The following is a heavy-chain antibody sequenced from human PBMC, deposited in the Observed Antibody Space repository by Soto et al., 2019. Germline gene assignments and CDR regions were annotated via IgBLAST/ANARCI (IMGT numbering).Heavy chain of an antibody. CDR3: ARLGRSYGGDDFDI. D-gene: IGHD4-17*01. J-gene: IGHJ3*02. CDR1: GYTFTGYY. Sequence: GASVKVSCKASGYTFTGYYMHWVRQAPGQGLEWMGWINPNSGGTNYAQKFQGWVTMTRDTSISTAYMELSRLRSDDTAVYYCARLGRSYGGDDFDIWGQVTTHTFSS. CDR2: INPNSGGT. V-gene: IGHV1-2*04.